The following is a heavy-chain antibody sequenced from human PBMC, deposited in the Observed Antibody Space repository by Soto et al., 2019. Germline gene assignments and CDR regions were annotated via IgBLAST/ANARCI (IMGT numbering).Heavy chain of an antibody. CDR2: ISAYNGNT. CDR3: ARDARYWSSTSCRTGAFDI. V-gene: IGHV1-18*01. D-gene: IGHD2-2*01. Sequence: QVQLVQSGAEVKKPGASVKVSCKASGYTFTSYGISWVRQAPVHGLEWMGWISAYNGNTNYAQKLQGRVTMTTDTSTSTAYMELRSLRSDDTAVYYCARDARYWSSTSCRTGAFDIWGQGTMVTVSS. CDR1: GYTFTSYG. J-gene: IGHJ3*02.